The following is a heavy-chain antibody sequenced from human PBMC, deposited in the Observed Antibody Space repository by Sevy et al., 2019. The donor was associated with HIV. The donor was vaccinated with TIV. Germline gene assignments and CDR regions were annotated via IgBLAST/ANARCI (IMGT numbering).Heavy chain of an antibody. Sequence: SETLSLTCAVSGGSISSGGYSWSWIRQPPGKGLEWIGYIYHSGSTYYNPSLKSRVTISVDRSKNQFSLKLSSVTAADTAVYYCARGGYCSSTSCYWNWFDPWGQGTLVTVSS. CDR2: IYHSGST. J-gene: IGHJ5*02. CDR1: GGSISSGGYS. D-gene: IGHD2-2*01. V-gene: IGHV4-30-2*01. CDR3: ARGGYCSSTSCYWNWFDP.